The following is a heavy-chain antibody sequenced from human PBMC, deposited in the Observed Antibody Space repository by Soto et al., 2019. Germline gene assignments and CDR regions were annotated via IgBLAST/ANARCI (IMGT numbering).Heavy chain of an antibody. CDR2: IIPIFGKA. J-gene: IGHJ3*02. V-gene: IGHV1-69*12. Sequence: QAQLVQSGAKVKKPGSSVKVSCKASGGTFSSYPISWVRQAPGHGLEWMGGIIPIFGKANYAQKFQGRVTITADESTSTAYMELSSLRSEDTAVYYCARDLELAFDIWGQGTMVTVSS. D-gene: IGHD3-10*01. CDR3: ARDLELAFDI. CDR1: GGTFSSYP.